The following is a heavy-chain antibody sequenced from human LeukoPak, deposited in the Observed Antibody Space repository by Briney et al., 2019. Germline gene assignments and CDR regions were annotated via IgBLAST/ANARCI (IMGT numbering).Heavy chain of an antibody. J-gene: IGHJ1*01. CDR3: AISTFEYFQH. V-gene: IGHV4-59*01. Sequence: SETLSLTCTVSGGSISSYYWSWIRQPPGKGLEWIGYIYYSGSTNYNPSLKSRVTISVDTSKNQFSLKLSSVTAADTAVYYCAISTFEYFQHWGQGTLVSVSS. CDR2: IYYSGST. CDR1: GGSISSYY.